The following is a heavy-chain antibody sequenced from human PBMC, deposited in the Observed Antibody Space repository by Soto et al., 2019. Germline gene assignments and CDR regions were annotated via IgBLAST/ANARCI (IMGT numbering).Heavy chain of an antibody. J-gene: IGHJ4*02. CDR3: AYFDWLLALG. D-gene: IGHD3-9*01. CDR1: GFTFSSYE. CDR2: ISSSGSTI. Sequence: GGSLRLSCAASGFTFSSYEMNWVRQAPGKGLEWVSYISSSGSTIYYADSVKGRFTISRDNAKNSLYLQMNSLRAEDTAVYYCAYFDWLLALGWGQGTLVTVSS. V-gene: IGHV3-48*03.